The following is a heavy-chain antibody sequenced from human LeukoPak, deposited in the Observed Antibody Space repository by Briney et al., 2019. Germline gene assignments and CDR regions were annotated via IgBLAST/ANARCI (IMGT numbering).Heavy chain of an antibody. Sequence: TGGSLRLSCAASGFTFSSYSMNWVRQAPGKGLEWVSSISSSSSYIYCADSVKGRFTISRDNAKNSLYLQMNSLRAEDTAVYYCARDRNHYYDSSGYYTAFDYWGQGTLVTVSS. J-gene: IGHJ4*02. CDR2: ISSSSSYI. CDR3: ARDRNHYYDSSGYYTAFDY. CDR1: GFTFSSYS. V-gene: IGHV3-21*01. D-gene: IGHD3-22*01.